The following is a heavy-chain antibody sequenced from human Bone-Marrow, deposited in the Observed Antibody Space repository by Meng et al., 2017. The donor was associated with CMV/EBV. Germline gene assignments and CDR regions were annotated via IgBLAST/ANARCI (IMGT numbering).Heavy chain of an antibody. D-gene: IGHD2-2*01. J-gene: IGHJ6*02. CDR1: GFTFSVHY. Sequence: GESLKISCAASGFTFSVHYMSWIRQAPGKGLEWLSYISGSGSTIYYADSVKGRFTISRDNAKNSLSLQMNSLRAEDTAVYYCARRESYQQGYGMDVWGQGTTVTVSS. CDR3: ARRESYQQGYGMDV. V-gene: IGHV3-11*01. CDR2: ISGSGSTI.